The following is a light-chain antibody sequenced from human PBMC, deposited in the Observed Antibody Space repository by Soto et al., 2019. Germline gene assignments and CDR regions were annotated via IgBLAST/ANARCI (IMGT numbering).Light chain of an antibody. CDR3: ISYSIRTADL. J-gene: IGLJ1*01. V-gene: IGLV2-14*01. CDR1: SSDVGGYDY. Sequence: QSALTQPASVSGSPGQSITLSCTGTSSDVGGYDYVSWYQLHPGKAPKLMVFEVSNRPSGVSYRFSGSKSGNTASLTISGLQAEDEADYFCISYSIRTADLFGTGTKVTV. CDR2: EVS.